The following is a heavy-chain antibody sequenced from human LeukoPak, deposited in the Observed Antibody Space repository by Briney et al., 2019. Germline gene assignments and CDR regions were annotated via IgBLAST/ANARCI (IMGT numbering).Heavy chain of an antibody. CDR2: IIPIFGTA. V-gene: IGHV1-69*05. D-gene: IGHD3-3*01. CDR3: ARCPRSGYYYYYMDV. Sequence: SVKVSCKASGGTFSSYAISWVRQAPGQGLEWMGGIIPIFGTANYAQKFQGRVTITTDESTSTAYMELSSLRSEDTAIYYCARCPRSGYYYYYMDVWGKGTTVTVSS. J-gene: IGHJ6*03. CDR1: GGTFSSYA.